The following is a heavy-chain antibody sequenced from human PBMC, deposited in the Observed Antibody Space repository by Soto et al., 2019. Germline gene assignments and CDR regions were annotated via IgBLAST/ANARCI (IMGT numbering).Heavy chain of an antibody. CDR3: ARHGLLDGYNWNYFDY. D-gene: IGHD5-12*01. V-gene: IGHV4-30-4*01. Sequence: ENPSETLSLTCTVSGGSISSGDYYWSWIRQPPGKGLEWIGYIYYSGSTYYNPSLKSRVTISVDTSKNQFSLKLSSVTAADTAVYYCARHGLLDGYNWNYFDYWGQGTLVTVSS. CDR2: IYYSGST. J-gene: IGHJ4*02. CDR1: GGSISSGDYY.